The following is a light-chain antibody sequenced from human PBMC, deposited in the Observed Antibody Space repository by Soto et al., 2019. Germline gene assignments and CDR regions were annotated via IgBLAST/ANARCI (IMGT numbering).Light chain of an antibody. J-gene: IGKJ1*01. CDR2: KIS. CDR1: ESLVHSDGNTY. V-gene: IGKV2-24*01. Sequence: DIVMTQSPLSSPVTLGQPASISCRSSESLVHSDGNTYLSWLHQRPGQPPRLLIYKISKRLPGVPERISGSGAGTEFTLKISRVEAEDVGIYYCMQATQFSWTFGQGTKVE. CDR3: MQATQFSWT.